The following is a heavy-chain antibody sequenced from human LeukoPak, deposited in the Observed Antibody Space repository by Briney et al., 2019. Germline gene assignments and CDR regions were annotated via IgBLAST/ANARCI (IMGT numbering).Heavy chain of an antibody. D-gene: IGHD2-2*01. J-gene: IGHJ4*02. CDR1: GFTFDDYG. CDR2: INWNGGST. V-gene: IGHV3-20*01. Sequence: GGSLRLSCAASGFTFDDYGMSWVRHSPGKGLEWVSRINWNGGSTGYADSVKGRFTISRDNAKNSLYLQMNSLRAEDTALYHCARDRMDCSSTSCSYYFDYWGQGTLVTVSS. CDR3: ARDRMDCSSTSCSYYFDY.